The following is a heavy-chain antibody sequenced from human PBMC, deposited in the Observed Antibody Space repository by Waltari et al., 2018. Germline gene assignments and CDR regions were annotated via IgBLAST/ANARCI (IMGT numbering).Heavy chain of an antibody. CDR3: ARGSAGKPLDN. CDR1: GCTCTRHG. V-gene: IGHV3-30*02. CDR2: INYDGGRK. Sequence: VRLAESGGGMVQSGGSLRLSCEASGCTCTRHGLHWVRQAPGKGLEWVAFINYDGGRKFYSDSLKGRFTISRDNSKDILFLDMNNLRRDDTAVYFCARGSAGKPLDNWGQGALVTVSS. J-gene: IGHJ4*02. D-gene: IGHD2-15*01.